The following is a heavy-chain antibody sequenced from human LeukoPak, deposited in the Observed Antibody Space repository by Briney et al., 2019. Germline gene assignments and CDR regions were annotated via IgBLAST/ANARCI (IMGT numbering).Heavy chain of an antibody. CDR1: GGSISPYY. CDR2: IYYSGST. Sequence: PSETLSLTCTVSGGSISPYYWSWIRQPPGKGLEWIGYIYYSGSTTYNPSLKSRLTMSVDTSKNQFSLKVSSVTAADTAFYYCARGRRRLDYWGQGILVTVSS. V-gene: IGHV4-59*01. J-gene: IGHJ4*02. D-gene: IGHD1-1*01. CDR3: ARGRRRLDY.